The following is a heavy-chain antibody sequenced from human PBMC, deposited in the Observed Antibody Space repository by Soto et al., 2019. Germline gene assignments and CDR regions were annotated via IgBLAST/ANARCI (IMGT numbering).Heavy chain of an antibody. J-gene: IGHJ5*01. CDR1: GFTFGSYW. CDR3: ARDPRGHYSFDS. Sequence: EVQLVESGGSLVQPGGSLRLSCAASGFTFGSYWMTWVRQAPGKGLEWVANIKQDGSEKYYVDSVKGRFIISRDNAKNSLFLQMSSLRVDDTAMYYCARDPRGHYSFDSWGQGTLVTVSS. V-gene: IGHV3-7*03. D-gene: IGHD2-21*01. CDR2: IKQDGSEK.